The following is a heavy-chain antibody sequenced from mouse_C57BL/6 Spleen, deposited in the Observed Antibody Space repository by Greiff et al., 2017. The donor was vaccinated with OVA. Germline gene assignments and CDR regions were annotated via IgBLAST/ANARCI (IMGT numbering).Heavy chain of an antibody. CDR2: ISSGGSYT. J-gene: IGHJ2*01. CDR3: ARRSYGSSYGDYYFDY. CDR1: GFTFSSYG. Sequence: VESGGDLVKPGGSLKLSCAASGFTFSSYGMSWVRQTPDKRLEWVATISSGGSYTYYPDSVKGRFTISRDNAKNTLYLQMSSLKSEDTAMYYCARRSYGSSYGDYYFDYWGQGTTLTVSS. V-gene: IGHV5-6*02. D-gene: IGHD1-1*01.